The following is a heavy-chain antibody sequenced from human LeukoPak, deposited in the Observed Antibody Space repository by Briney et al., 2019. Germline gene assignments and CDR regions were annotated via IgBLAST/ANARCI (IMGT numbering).Heavy chain of an antibody. V-gene: IGHV1-69*06. CDR2: IIPIFGTA. J-gene: IGHJ3*02. CDR3: AHYCTNGVCYFRGAFDI. D-gene: IGHD2-8*01. Sequence: SVKVSCKASGGTFSSYAISWVRQAPGQGLEWMGRIIPIFGTANYAQKIQGRVTITADKSTSTAYMELSSLISEDTAVYYCAHYCTNGVCYFRGAFDIWGQGTMVTVSS. CDR1: GGTFSSYA.